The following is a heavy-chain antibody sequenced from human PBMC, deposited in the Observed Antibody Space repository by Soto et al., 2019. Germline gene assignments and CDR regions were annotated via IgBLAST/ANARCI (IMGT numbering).Heavy chain of an antibody. J-gene: IGHJ6*02. CDR1: GDSVSSNSAA. D-gene: IGHD1-1*01. CDR2: TYYRSKWYN. CDR3: AREVQLERYYYYGMDV. Sequence: QSQTLSLTCAISGDSVSSNSAAWNWIRQSPSRGLEWLGRTYYRSKWYNDYAVSVKSRITINPDTSKNQFYLQLNSVTPEDTAVYYCAREVQLERYYYYGMDVWGQGTTVTVSS. V-gene: IGHV6-1*01.